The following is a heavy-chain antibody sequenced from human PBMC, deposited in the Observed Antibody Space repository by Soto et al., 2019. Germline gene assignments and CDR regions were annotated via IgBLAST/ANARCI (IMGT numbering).Heavy chain of an antibody. J-gene: IGHJ6*02. D-gene: IGHD3-3*01. V-gene: IGHV1-18*01. CDR2: ISAYNGNT. CDR3: ARDVSRFWEGRGNYYGIGV. CDR1: GYTFTSYG. Sequence: QVQLVQSGAEVKKPGASVKVSCKASGYTFTSYGISWVRQAPGQGLEWMGWISAYNGNTNYAQKLQGRVTMTTDTSTSKAYLELRILSSDDTAVYYCARDVSRFWEGRGNYYGIGVWGQGTTVTVSS.